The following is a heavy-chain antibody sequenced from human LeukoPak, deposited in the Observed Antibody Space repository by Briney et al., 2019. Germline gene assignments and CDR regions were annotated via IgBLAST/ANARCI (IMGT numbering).Heavy chain of an antibody. CDR3: ARIQYQLLNFGY. D-gene: IGHD2-2*01. CDR2: IYYSGST. J-gene: IGHJ4*02. Sequence: SQTLSLTCTVSGGSISSGDYYWSWIRQPPGKGLKWIGYIYYSGSTYYNPSLKSRVTISVDTSKNQFSLKLSSVTAADTAVYYCARIQYQLLNFGYWGQGTLVTVSS. V-gene: IGHV4-30-4*01. CDR1: GGSISSGDYY.